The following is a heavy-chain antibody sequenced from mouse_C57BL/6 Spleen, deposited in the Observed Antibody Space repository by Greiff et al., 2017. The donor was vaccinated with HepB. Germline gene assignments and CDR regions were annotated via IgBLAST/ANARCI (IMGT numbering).Heavy chain of an antibody. D-gene: IGHD2-4*01. J-gene: IGHJ1*03. CDR1: GYTFTSYW. CDR2: IDPSDSYT. Sequence: VQLQQPGAELVKPGASVKLSCKASGYTFTSYWMQWVKQRPGQGLEWIGEIDPSDSYTNYNQKFKGKATLTVDTSSSTAYMQLSSLTSEDSAVYYCARKRRDYDYDWYFDVWGTGTTVTVSS. CDR3: ARKRRDYDYDWYFDV. V-gene: IGHV1-50*01.